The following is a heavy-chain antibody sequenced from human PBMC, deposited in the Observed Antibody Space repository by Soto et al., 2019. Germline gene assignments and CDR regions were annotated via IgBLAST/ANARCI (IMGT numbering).Heavy chain of an antibody. CDR2: INHSGST. J-gene: IGHJ4*02. CDR1: GGSFSGYY. Sequence: QVQLQQWGAGLLKPSETLSLTCAVYGGSFSGYYWSWIRQPPGKGLEWIGEINHSGSTNYKPSLKSRVTISVDTSKNLFSLKLSSVTAADTAVYYCARGLAVGATTYYFDYWGQGTLVTVSS. CDR3: ARGLAVGATTYYFDY. D-gene: IGHD1-26*01. V-gene: IGHV4-34*01.